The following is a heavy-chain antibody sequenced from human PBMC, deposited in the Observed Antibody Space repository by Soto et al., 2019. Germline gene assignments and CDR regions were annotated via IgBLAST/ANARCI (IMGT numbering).Heavy chain of an antibody. D-gene: IGHD1-26*01. J-gene: IGHJ3*02. CDR3: AKVYYSGTFPRAFDI. CDR2: ISAGGSST. V-gene: IGHV3-23*01. Sequence: LRLSCAVSGFTFSNYAIHWVRQAPGKGLEWVSGISAGGSSTFYADSVKGRFTISRDNSMNTLYLHMNSLRAEDTAVYYCAKVYYSGTFPRAFDIWGQGTLVTVS. CDR1: GFTFSNYA.